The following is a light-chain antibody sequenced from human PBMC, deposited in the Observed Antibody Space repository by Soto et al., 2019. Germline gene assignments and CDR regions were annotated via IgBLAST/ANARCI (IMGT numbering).Light chain of an antibody. CDR2: KTS. J-gene: IGKJ1*01. CDR3: QYYNDYCWT. CDR1: QTISSW. V-gene: IGKV1-5*03. Sequence: DIQLTQSPSTLSASVGDRVTITCRASQTISSWLAWYQQKPGKAPTHLIYKTSNLESGVPSRFSGSGSGTEFTLTISSPQPDDFATYYCQYYNDYCWTFGQGTKVEIK.